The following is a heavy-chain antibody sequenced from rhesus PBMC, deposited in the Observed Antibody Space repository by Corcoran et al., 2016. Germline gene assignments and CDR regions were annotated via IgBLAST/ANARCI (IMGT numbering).Heavy chain of an antibody. D-gene: IGHD4-35*01. CDR2: IYDIGGNT. Sequence: QVQLQEAGPAVVKPLETPSLTVPASGVLIRTMTWLRWIFPAPGKGLEWIGGIYDIGGNTDYNPSLKGRVTISIDTSKNQFSLKLSSVTAADTAVYYCARRNYGNSWDYWGQGVLVTVSS. V-gene: IGHV4-93*02. CDR3: ARRNYGNSWDY. CDR1: GVLIRTMTW. J-gene: IGHJ4*01.